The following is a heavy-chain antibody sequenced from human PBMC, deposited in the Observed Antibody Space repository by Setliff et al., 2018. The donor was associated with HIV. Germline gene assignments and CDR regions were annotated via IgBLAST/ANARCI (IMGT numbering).Heavy chain of an antibody. CDR1: GGSISVDKW. V-gene: IGHV4-4*02. CDR2: IYHSGST. CDR3: ARVSCNSTSCYRRNAFDV. J-gene: IGHJ3*01. D-gene: IGHD2-2*01. Sequence: PSETLSLTCAVSGGSISVDKWWSWVRQPPGKGLEWIGEIYHSGSTNYNPSLRSRVTISVDTSKSQFSLKVNSVTAADTAVYYCARVSCNSTSCYRRNAFDVWGQGTMVTVSS.